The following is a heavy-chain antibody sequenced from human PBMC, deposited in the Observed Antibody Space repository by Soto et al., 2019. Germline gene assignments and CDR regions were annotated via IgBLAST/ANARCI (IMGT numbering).Heavy chain of an antibody. CDR1: GFTFSSYW. J-gene: IGHJ4*02. Sequence: EVQLVESGGGLVQPGGSLRLSCAASGFTFSSYWMHWVRQAPGKGLVWVSRINSDGSSTTYADSVKGRFTISRDNAKNSLYLQLSSLRAEDTAVYYCARDKGYCSGGSCYMAGYWGQGTLVTVSS. CDR2: INSDGSST. D-gene: IGHD2-15*01. CDR3: ARDKGYCSGGSCYMAGY. V-gene: IGHV3-74*01.